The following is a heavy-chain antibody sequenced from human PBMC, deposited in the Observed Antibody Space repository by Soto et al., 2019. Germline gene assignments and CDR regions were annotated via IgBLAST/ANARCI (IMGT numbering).Heavy chain of an antibody. V-gene: IGHV3-9*01. CDR2: ISWNSGSI. CDR3: AKEAGGVATIIRPLGGFDY. CDR1: GFTFDDYA. D-gene: IGHD5-12*01. Sequence: PGGSLRLSCAASGFTFDDYAMHWVRQAPGKGLEWVSGISWNSGSIGYADSVKGRFTISRDNAKNSLYLQMNSLRAEDTALYYCAKEAGGVATIIRPLGGFDYWGQGTLVTVSS. J-gene: IGHJ4*02.